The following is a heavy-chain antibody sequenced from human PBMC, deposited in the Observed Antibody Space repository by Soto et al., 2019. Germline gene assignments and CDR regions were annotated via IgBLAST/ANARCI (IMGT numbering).Heavy chain of an antibody. CDR2: IFTAGST. V-gene: IGHV3-53*01. Sequence: HPGGSLRLSCAASGFSVSSNYWNWVRQAPGKGLEWVSVIFTAGSTYYSDSVKGRFTISRDNSKNTPYLQMNSLRAEDTAVYYCVRSDSSGWPDAFDIWGQGTMVTVSS. D-gene: IGHD6-19*01. CDR1: GFSVSSNY. CDR3: VRSDSSGWPDAFDI. J-gene: IGHJ3*02.